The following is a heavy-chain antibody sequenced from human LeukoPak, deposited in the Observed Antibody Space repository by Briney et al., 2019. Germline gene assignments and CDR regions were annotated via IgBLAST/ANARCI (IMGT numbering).Heavy chain of an antibody. D-gene: IGHD1-26*01. J-gene: IGHJ4*02. Sequence: SETLSLTCTVSGGSISSYYWSWIRKPPGKGLGWIGDIYYSGSTNYNPSLKSRVTISVDTSKNQFSLRLSSVTAADTAVYYSARLASGSYGPLTPFDYWGQGTLVTVSS. V-gene: IGHV4-59*08. CDR1: GGSISSYY. CDR3: ARLASGSYGPLTPFDY. CDR2: IYYSGST.